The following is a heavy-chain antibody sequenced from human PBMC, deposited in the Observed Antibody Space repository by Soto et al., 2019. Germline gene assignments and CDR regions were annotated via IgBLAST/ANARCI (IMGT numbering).Heavy chain of an antibody. J-gene: IGHJ4*01. CDR3: ARGFGHSSSWYVPFDY. V-gene: IGHV5-51*01. D-gene: IGHD6-13*01. CDR2: IFPRDSET. CDR1: GYTFTSSW. Sequence: GASLKISCKGSGYTFTSSWVAWVRQMPGKGLEWMGIIFPRDSETRYSPSFQGQVTISADKSFTTAYLRWSSLKASDTAMYYCARGFGHSSSWYVPFDYWGDGTPVT.